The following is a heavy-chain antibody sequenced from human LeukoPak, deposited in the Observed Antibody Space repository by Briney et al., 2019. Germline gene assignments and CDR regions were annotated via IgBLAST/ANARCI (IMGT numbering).Heavy chain of an antibody. J-gene: IGHJ1*01. CDR2: INHSGST. Sequence: SETLSLTCAVYGGSFSGYYWRWIRQPPGKGLEWIGEINHSGSTNYNPSLKSRVTISVDTSKNQFSLKLSSVTAADTAVYYCARALGYWSGGSCPEYFQHWGQGTLVTVSS. CDR3: ARALGYWSGGSCPEYFQH. CDR1: GGSFSGYY. V-gene: IGHV4-34*01. D-gene: IGHD2-15*01.